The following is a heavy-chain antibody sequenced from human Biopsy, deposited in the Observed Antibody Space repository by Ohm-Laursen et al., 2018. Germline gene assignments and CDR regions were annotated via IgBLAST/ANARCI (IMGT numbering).Heavy chain of an antibody. Sequence: SDTLSLTCTVSGGSFTGHYWTWIRQPPGKGLEWIGHISHTGYTSYKSSLKSRVTISLDTSRKHFSLRLTSLAAADTAVYYCARDTRWSPYSMDVWGQGTTVTVSS. CDR1: GGSFTGHY. CDR2: ISHTGYT. V-gene: IGHV4-59*11. D-gene: IGHD4-23*01. CDR3: ARDTRWSPYSMDV. J-gene: IGHJ6*02.